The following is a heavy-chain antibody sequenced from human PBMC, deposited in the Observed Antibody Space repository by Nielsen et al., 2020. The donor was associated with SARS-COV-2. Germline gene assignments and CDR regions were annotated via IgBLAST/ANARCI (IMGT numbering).Heavy chain of an antibody. CDR3: AKDRAGATYARFDL. V-gene: IGHV1-46*01. CDR2: ISPSGGNT. J-gene: IGHJ4*02. Sequence: ASVKVSCKTSGYTFINYDINWVRQSPGQGLEWVGYISPSGGNTKYAQKFQGRLTITRDTSTNTVYMELSSLRSEDTAVYYCAKDRAGATYARFDLWGQGTLVTVSS. CDR1: GYTFINYD. D-gene: IGHD4/OR15-4a*01.